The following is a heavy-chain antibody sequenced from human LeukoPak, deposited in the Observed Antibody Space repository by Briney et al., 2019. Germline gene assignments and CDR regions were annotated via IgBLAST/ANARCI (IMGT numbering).Heavy chain of an antibody. J-gene: IGHJ4*02. D-gene: IGHD3-10*01. CDR2: ISSNGGST. CDR1: GFTFSSYA. V-gene: IGHV3-64*01. CDR3: ARGSTMVRGAAGY. Sequence: GGSLRLSCAASGFTFSSYAMHWVRQAPGKGLEYVSAISSNGGSTYYANSVKGRFTISRDNSKNTLYLQMGSLRAEDMAVYYCARGSTMVRGAAGYWGQGTLVTVSS.